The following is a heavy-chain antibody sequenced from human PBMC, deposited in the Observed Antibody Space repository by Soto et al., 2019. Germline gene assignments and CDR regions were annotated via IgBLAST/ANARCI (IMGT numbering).Heavy chain of an antibody. D-gene: IGHD3-10*01. Sequence: AETRSHRSAGYGGVSSRSYWRWSRLLPGKGLEWIGEINHSGSTNYNPSLKSRVTISVDTSKNQFSLKLSSVTAADTAVYYCARTKGSGSNYYYYYFGMDVWGQGTTVT. J-gene: IGHJ6*02. CDR1: GGVSSRSY. CDR3: ARTKGSGSNYYYYYFGMDV. CDR2: INHSGST. V-gene: IGHV4-34*01.